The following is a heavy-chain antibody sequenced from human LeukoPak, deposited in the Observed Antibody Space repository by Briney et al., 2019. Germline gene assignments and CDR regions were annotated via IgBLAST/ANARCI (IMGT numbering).Heavy chain of an antibody. CDR1: GYTFTSYA. D-gene: IGHD5/OR15-5a*01. CDR2: ISAYNGNT. J-gene: IGHJ6*03. Sequence: GASVKVSCKASGYTFTSYAITWVRQAPGQGLEWMGWISAYNGNTNYAQKLQGRVTMTTDTSTSTAYMELRSLRSDDTAVYYCARSTYYYYYMDVWGKGTTVTVSS. V-gene: IGHV1-18*01. CDR3: ARSTYYYYYMDV.